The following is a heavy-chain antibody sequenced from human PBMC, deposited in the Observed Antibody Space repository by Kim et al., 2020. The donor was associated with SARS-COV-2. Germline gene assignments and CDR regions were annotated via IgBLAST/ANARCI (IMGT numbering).Heavy chain of an antibody. D-gene: IGHD5-12*01. CDR3: ARDSGYDYRAQILDI. V-gene: IGHV3-21*04. CDR1: GFTFSSYS. Sequence: GGSLRLSCVTSGFTFSSYSMNWVRQAPGKGLEWVSSISSSSSYIYYADSVKGRFTISRDNAKNSLYLQMNSLRAEDTAVYYCARDSGYDYRAQILDIWGQGTMVTVSS. J-gene: IGHJ3*02. CDR2: ISSSSSYI.